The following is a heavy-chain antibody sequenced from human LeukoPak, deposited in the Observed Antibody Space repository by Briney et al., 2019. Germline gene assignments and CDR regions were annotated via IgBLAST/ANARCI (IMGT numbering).Heavy chain of an antibody. D-gene: IGHD3-9*01. J-gene: IGHJ4*02. CDR1: GLTFSTYA. V-gene: IGHV3-23*01. CDR2: ISNTGVST. Sequence: GGSLRLSCSASGLTFSTYAMNWVRQAPGKGLEWVSGISNTGVSTYYADSVEGRFTISRDNSKNTLYLQMNSLRAEDTAVYYCAKDVWKYDILTGPYSWGQGTLVTVSS. CDR3: AKDVWKYDILTGPYS.